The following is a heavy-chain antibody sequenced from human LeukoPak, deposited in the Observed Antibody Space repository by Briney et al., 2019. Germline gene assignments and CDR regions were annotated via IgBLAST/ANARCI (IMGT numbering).Heavy chain of an antibody. Sequence: SGTLSLTCTVSGGSISSYYWSWIRQPPGKGLEWIGYIYYSGSTNYNPSLKSRVTISVDTSKNQFSLKLSSVTAADTAVYYCARAFRKASAFDIWGQGTMVTVSS. CDR3: ARAFRKASAFDI. D-gene: IGHD1-14*01. J-gene: IGHJ3*02. CDR1: GGSISSYY. CDR2: IYYSGST. V-gene: IGHV4-59*01.